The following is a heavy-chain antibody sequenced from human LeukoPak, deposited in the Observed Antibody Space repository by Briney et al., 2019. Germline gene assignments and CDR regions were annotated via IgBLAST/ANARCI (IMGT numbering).Heavy chain of an antibody. V-gene: IGHV1-69*13. CDR2: IIPIFGTA. D-gene: IGHD1-26*01. J-gene: IGHJ5*02. CDR3: ARDLGGLVGATIRTGWFDP. Sequence: ASVKVSCKASGGTFSSYAISWVRQAPGQGLEWMGGIIPIFGTANYAQKFQGRVTITADESTSTAYMELSSLRSDDTAVYYCARDLGGLVGATIRTGWFDPWGQGTLVTVSS. CDR1: GGTFSSYA.